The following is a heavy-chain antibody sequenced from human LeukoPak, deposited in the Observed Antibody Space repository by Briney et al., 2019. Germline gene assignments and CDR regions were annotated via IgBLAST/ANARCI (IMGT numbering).Heavy chain of an antibody. J-gene: IGHJ4*02. CDR2: IYSGGST. D-gene: IGHD3-22*01. CDR1: GFTVSSNY. V-gene: IGHV3-66*01. Sequence: GGSLRLSCAASGFTVSSNYMSWVRQAPGKGLEWVSVIYSGGSTYYADSVKGRFTISRDNSKNTLYLQMNSLRAEDTAVYYCARGYYYDSSEDYWGQGTLVTVSS. CDR3: ARGYYYDSSEDY.